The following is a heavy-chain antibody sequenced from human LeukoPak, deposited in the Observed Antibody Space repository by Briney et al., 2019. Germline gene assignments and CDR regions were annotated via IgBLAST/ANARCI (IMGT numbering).Heavy chain of an antibody. CDR1: GFTFSSYG. J-gene: IGHJ4*02. CDR3: AKTHRDTAMEEYYFDY. Sequence: GGSLRLSCAASGFTFSSYGMHWVRQAPGKGLEWVAFIRYDGSNKYYADSVEGRFTISRDNSKNTLYLQMNSLRAEDTAVYYCAKTHRDTAMEEYYFDYWGQGTLVTVSS. D-gene: IGHD5-18*01. CDR2: IRYDGSNK. V-gene: IGHV3-30*02.